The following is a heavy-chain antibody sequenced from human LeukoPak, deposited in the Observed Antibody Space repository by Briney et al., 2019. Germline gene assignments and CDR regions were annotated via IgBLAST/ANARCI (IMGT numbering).Heavy chain of an antibody. CDR3: VKDKDCSSTSCYGLFDY. Sequence: PGGSLRLSCSASGFTFSSYAMHWVRQAPGKGLEYVSAISSNGGSTYYADSVEGRFTISRDNSKNTLYLQMSSLRAEDTAVYYCVKDKDCSSTSCYGLFDYWGQGTLVTVSS. V-gene: IGHV3-64D*06. CDR1: GFTFSSYA. D-gene: IGHD2-2*01. J-gene: IGHJ4*02. CDR2: ISSNGGST.